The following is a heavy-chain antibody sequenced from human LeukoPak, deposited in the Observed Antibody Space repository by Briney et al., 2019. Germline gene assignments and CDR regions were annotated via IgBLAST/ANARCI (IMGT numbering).Heavy chain of an antibody. D-gene: IGHD1-14*01. CDR1: GFTFSSYA. Sequence: GGSLRLSCAASGFTFSSYAMRWVRQAPGKGLEWVSTVSDSTYYADSVKGRFTVSRDDSKNTVYLQMNGLRAEDTALYYCTKGGQGRRYYFDSWGQGTLVTVSS. V-gene: IGHV3-23*01. J-gene: IGHJ4*02. CDR3: TKGGQGRRYYFDS. CDR2: VSDST.